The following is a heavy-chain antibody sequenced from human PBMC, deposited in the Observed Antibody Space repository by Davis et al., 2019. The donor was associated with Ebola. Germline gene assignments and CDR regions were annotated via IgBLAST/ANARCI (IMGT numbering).Heavy chain of an antibody. V-gene: IGHV6-1*01. D-gene: IGHD6-19*01. CDR1: GDIISTSSGA. Sequence: HSQTLSLTCAISGDIISTSSGAWNWIRQSPSRGLEWLGRTYYASKWYIDYAVSVKSRITINLDTSKNQFSLQLNSVTPEDTAVYYCARGWTRTGFDVWGQGIQVTVSS. J-gene: IGHJ4*02. CDR2: TYYASKWYI. CDR3: ARGWTRTGFDV.